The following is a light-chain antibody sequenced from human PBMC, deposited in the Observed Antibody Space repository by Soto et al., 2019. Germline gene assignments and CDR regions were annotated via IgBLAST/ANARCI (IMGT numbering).Light chain of an antibody. J-gene: IGLJ2*01. Sequence: QSALTQPRSVSGSPGQSVTISCTGTSSDVGGYDFVSWYQQHPGKAPKLMIYDVTQRPSGVPDRFSGSKSGNTASLIISGLQAEDEADYYCCSFAASYTIFGGGTKVTVL. CDR1: SSDVGGYDF. CDR2: DVT. V-gene: IGLV2-11*01. CDR3: CSFAASYTI.